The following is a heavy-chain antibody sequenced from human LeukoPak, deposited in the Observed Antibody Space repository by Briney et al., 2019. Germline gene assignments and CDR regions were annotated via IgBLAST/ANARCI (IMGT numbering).Heavy chain of an antibody. J-gene: IGHJ4*02. D-gene: IGHD3-16*01. CDR1: VGSITGYY. V-gene: IGHV4-59*08. Sequence: PSETLSLTCTVSVGSITGYYWSWIRQPPGKGLEWIGYIYYSGGPKYNPSLKSRVTVSIDTTKNQFYLNLSSLTAADAAVYYCARHVGKWGFDFWGQGTLVTVSS. CDR3: ARHVGKWGFDF. CDR2: IYYSGGP.